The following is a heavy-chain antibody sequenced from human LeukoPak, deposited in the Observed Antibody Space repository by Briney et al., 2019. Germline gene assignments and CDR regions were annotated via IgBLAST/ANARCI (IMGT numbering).Heavy chain of an antibody. CDR3: ARGDGSSWDLDY. V-gene: IGHV1-2*02. J-gene: IGHJ4*02. Sequence: ASVNLSCTSSGNTLTGYYIHWVRQAPGQGLEWMGWISPYSGGTNYAQKSQGSVTMTRDTSITTAYMEVHRLTSDDMAVYYCARGDGSSWDLDYWGQGSLVTVSS. CDR1: GNTLTGYY. CDR2: ISPYSGGT. D-gene: IGHD6-13*01.